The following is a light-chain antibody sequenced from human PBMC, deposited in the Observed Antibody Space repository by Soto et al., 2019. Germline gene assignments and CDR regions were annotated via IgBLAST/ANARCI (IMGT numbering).Light chain of an antibody. V-gene: IGKV3-20*01. CDR2: NPS. Sequence: TQSPGTLSLSPGERATLSXXAXQTVGNNYLAWFQHKPGPAPPLLVYNPSTRATGIPDRFSGSGSGTDFTLTISRLEPEDFAVYYCLQYAFSPHTFGQGNRLDIK. CDR1: QTVGNNY. J-gene: IGKJ2*01. CDR3: LQYAFSPHT.